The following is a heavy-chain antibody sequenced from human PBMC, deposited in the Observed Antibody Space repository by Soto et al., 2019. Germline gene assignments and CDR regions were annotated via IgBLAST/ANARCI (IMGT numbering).Heavy chain of an antibody. V-gene: IGHV3-30-3*01. J-gene: IGHJ3*02. CDR2: LSYDGSNK. CDR3: ARDEAYCSGGSCYSGFGRWAFDI. Sequence: QVQLVESGGGVVQPGRSLRLSCAASGFTFSSYAMHWVRQAPGKGLEWVAVLSYDGSNKYYADSVKGRFTISRDNSKNTLYLQMNSLRAEDTAVYYCARDEAYCSGGSCYSGFGRWAFDIWGQGTMVTVSS. CDR1: GFTFSSYA. D-gene: IGHD2-15*01.